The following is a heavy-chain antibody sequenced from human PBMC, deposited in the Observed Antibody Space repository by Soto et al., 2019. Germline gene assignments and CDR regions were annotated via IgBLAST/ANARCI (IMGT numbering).Heavy chain of an antibody. J-gene: IGHJ6*02. CDR1: GYTFTGYF. Sequence: GASVKVFCKASGYTFTGYFIHWVRQAPGQGLEWMGIINPSGGSTRYAQKFQGRVTMTRDTSTSTVYMELSSLRSGDTAVYYCARDSLAQTLNYFFNMDVWGQGTTVTVSS. CDR2: INPSGGST. V-gene: IGHV1-46*01. CDR3: ARDSLAQTLNYFFNMDV.